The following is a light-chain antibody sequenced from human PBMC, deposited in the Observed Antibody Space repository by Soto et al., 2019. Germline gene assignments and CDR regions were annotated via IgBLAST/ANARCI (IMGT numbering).Light chain of an antibody. V-gene: IGKV3-15*01. J-gene: IGKJ1*01. CDR2: GAS. Sequence: EIVMTQSPATLSVSPGERATLSCRASPSVSSKLARYQQKPGQGPRLLIYGASTRATGIPARFSGSGSGTACTLSISSLQSEDFAVYACQHSNNWLWTFGQGTNVEI. CDR1: PSVSSK. CDR3: QHSNNWLWT.